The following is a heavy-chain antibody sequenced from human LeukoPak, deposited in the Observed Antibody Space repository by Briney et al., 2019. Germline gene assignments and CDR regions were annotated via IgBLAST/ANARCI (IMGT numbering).Heavy chain of an antibody. CDR1: Y. CDR3: ARENWYFDL. J-gene: IGHJ2*01. V-gene: IGHV4-34*01. CDR2: INDSGST. Sequence: SETLSLTCAVYYWTWIRQPPGKGLEWVGEINDSGSTKYNPSLKSRVTISLDKSKNQLSLKLTSVTAADMAVYYCARENWYFDLWGRGTLVTVSS.